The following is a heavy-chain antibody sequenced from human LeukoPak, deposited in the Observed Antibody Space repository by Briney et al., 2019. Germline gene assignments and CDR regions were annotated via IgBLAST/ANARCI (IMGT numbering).Heavy chain of an antibody. CDR2: INPSGGST. Sequence: ASVKVSCKASGYTFTGYYMHWVRQAPGQGLEWMGIINPSGGSTSYAQKFQGRVTMTRNTSTSTVYMELSSLRSEDTAVYYCARRGREGFDYWGQGTLVTVSS. CDR1: GYTFTGYY. D-gene: IGHD3-16*01. J-gene: IGHJ4*02. CDR3: ARRGREGFDY. V-gene: IGHV1-46*01.